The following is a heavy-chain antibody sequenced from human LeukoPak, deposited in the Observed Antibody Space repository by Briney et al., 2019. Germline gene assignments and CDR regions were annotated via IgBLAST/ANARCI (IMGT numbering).Heavy chain of an antibody. Sequence: GGSLRLSCAASGFTFSSYAMSWVRQAPGKGLEWVSAISGSGGTTYYADSVKGRFTVSRDNSKNTLYLQMNSLRAEDTAVYYCAKAANAGSQYYFDYWGQGTLVTVSS. CDR3: AKAANAGSQYYFDY. V-gene: IGHV3-23*01. CDR2: ISGSGGTT. D-gene: IGHD3-10*01. CDR1: GFTFSSYA. J-gene: IGHJ4*02.